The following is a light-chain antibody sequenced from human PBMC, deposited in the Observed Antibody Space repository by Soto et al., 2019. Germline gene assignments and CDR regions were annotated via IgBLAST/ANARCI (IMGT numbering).Light chain of an antibody. CDR3: QQSDSFPRT. CDR2: KAS. V-gene: IGKV1-5*03. CDR1: QSISNW. Sequence: DIQMTQSPSTLPASVGDRVTITCRASQSISNWLAWYQQKPGKAPKLLIYKASTLESGVPSRFSGSGSGTEFTLSISSLQPDDFASYYCQQSDSFPRTFGQGTKVEIK. J-gene: IGKJ1*01.